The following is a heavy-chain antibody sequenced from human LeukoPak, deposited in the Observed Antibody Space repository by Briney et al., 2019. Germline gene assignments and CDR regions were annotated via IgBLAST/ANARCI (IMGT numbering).Heavy chain of an antibody. CDR3: AREYSGSYYVAAFDV. D-gene: IGHD1-26*01. J-gene: IGHJ3*01. V-gene: IGHV3-66*01. CDR2: IYSGGST. Sequence: GGSLRLSCAASGFTVSSSYMSWVRQAPGKGLEWVSVIYSGGSTYYADSVKGRFTVSRDKSKNTLYLQMNSLRAEDTAVYYCAREYSGSYYVAAFDVWGQGTLVTVSS. CDR1: GFTVSSSY.